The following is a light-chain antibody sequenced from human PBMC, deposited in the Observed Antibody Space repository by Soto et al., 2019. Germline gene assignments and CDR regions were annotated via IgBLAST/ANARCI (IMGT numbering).Light chain of an antibody. CDR2: DVS. CDR3: SSYTSSSTLYF. V-gene: IGLV2-14*01. J-gene: IGLJ1*01. CDR1: TSDVGDYNL. Sequence: QSVLTQPASVSGSPGQSIAISCTGTTSDVGDYNLVSWYQQHPGKAPKLMIYDVSSRPSGISNRFSGSKSGNTASLTISGLQAEDEADYYCSSYTSSSTLYFFGTGTKVTVL.